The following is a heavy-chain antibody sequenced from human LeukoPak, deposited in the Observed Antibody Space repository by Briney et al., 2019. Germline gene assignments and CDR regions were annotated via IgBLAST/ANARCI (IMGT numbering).Heavy chain of an antibody. Sequence: GGSLRLSCAASGFTFSSYAMSWVRQAPGKGLEWVSTITASGGTYYADSLKGRFTISRDNAKNSLYLQMNILRAEDTAVYYCARGGGRHVEYWGQGNLVTVSS. CDR2: ITASGGT. CDR3: ARGGGRHVEY. V-gene: IGHV3-23*01. CDR1: GFTFSSYA. J-gene: IGHJ4*02. D-gene: IGHD3-16*01.